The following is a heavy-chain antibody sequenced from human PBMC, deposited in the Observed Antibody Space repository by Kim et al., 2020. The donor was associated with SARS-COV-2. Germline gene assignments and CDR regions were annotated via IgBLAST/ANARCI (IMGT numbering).Heavy chain of an antibody. Sequence: GGSLRLSCAASGFTFSSYEMNWVRQAPGKGLEWVSYISSSGSTIYYADSVKGRFTISRDNAKNSLYLQMNSLRAEDTAVYYCARFWKQQLADWGQGTLVTVSS. CDR1: GFTFSSYE. CDR3: ARFWKQQLAD. CDR2: ISSSGSTI. V-gene: IGHV3-48*03. J-gene: IGHJ4*02. D-gene: IGHD6-13*01.